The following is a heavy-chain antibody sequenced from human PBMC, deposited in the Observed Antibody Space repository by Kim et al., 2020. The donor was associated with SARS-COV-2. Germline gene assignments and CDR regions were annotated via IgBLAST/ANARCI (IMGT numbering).Heavy chain of an antibody. V-gene: IGHV3-30*04. CDR3: ARDPELRYFEGFADY. Sequence: GGSLRLFCAASGFTFSSYAMHWVRQAPGKGLEWVAVISYDGSNKYYADSVKGRFTISRDNSKNTLYLQMNSLRAEDTAVYYCARDPELRYFEGFADYWGQGTLVTVSS. CDR2: ISYDGSNK. CDR1: GFTFSSYA. D-gene: IGHD3-9*01. J-gene: IGHJ4*02.